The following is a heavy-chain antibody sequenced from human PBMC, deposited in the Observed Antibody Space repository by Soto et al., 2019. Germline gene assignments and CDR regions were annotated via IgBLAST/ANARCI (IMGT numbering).Heavy chain of an antibody. Sequence: SETLSLTCTVSGVSVSTGVYYWTWIRQQPGKGLEWVGYIDNSGATYYNPSLTGRVGISRDTTKNQFSLNLQSLTAADTALYYCAGAVSDFDVRRYRTSYFDQWGHGILVTVSS. J-gene: IGHJ4*01. V-gene: IGHV4-31*03. CDR1: GVSVSTGVYY. CDR3: AGAVSDFDVRRYRTSYFDQ. D-gene: IGHD3-10*02. CDR2: IDNSGAT.